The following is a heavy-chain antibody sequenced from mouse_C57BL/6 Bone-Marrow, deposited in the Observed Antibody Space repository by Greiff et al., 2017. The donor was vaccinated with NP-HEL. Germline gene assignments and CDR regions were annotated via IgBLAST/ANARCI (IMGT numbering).Heavy chain of an antibody. Sequence: EVMLVESGGGLVKPGGSLKLSCAASGFTFSSYAMSWVRQTPEKRLEWVATISDGGSYTYYPDNVKGRSTISRDNAKNNLYLQMSHLKSEDTAMYYCARDPLTGSYYFDYWGQGTTLTVSS. J-gene: IGHJ2*01. CDR1: GFTFSSYA. CDR3: ARDPLTGSYYFDY. V-gene: IGHV5-4*01. CDR2: ISDGGSYT. D-gene: IGHD4-1*01.